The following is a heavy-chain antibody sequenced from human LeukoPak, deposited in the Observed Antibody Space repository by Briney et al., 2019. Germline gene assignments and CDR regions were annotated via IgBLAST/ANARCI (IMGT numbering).Heavy chain of an antibody. D-gene: IGHD3-10*01. J-gene: IGHJ4*02. Sequence: GGSLRLSCVASGFTFSSFPMIWVRQAPGKGLEWVSAISGSGGSPYYADSVKGRFTISRDNSKNTLYLQMNSLRAEDTAVYYCAKDGGSRSMVRGVIITGPYYFDYWGQGTLVTVSS. CDR3: AKDGGSRSMVRGVIITGPYYFDY. CDR1: GFTFSSFP. V-gene: IGHV3-23*01. CDR2: ISGSGGSP.